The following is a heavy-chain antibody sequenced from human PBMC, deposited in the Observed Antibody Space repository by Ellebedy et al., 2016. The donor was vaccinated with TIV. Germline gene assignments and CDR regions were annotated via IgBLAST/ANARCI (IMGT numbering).Heavy chain of an antibody. CDR2: IYYSGST. D-gene: IGHD6-19*01. Sequence: SETLSLTXTVSGGSISSYYWSWIRQPPGKGLEWIGYIYYSGSTNYNPSLKSRVTISVDKSKNQFSLKLSSVTAADTAVYYCARGFDSSGSKGLDYWGQGTLVTVSS. J-gene: IGHJ4*02. CDR3: ARGFDSSGSKGLDY. CDR1: GGSISSYY. V-gene: IGHV4-59*12.